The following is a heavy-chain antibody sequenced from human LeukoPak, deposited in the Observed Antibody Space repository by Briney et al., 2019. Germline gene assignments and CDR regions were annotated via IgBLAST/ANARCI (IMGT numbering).Heavy chain of an antibody. V-gene: IGHV1-69*13. Sequence: ASVTVSCKASGGTFSSYAISWVRQAPGQGLEWMGGIIPIFGTANYAQKFQGRVTITADESTSTAYMELSSLRSEDTAVYYCARSPPGGGYYYYYYMDVWGKGTTVTVSS. CDR3: ARSPPGGGYYYYYYMDV. CDR2: IIPIFGTA. CDR1: GGTFSSYA. D-gene: IGHD3-10*01. J-gene: IGHJ6*03.